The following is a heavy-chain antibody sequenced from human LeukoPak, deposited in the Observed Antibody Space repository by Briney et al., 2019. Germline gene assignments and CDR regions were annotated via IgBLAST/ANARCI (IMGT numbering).Heavy chain of an antibody. V-gene: IGHV4-59*01. CDR2: IYYSGST. Sequence: SETLSLTCTVFGRSISSYYWSWIRQPPGKGLEWIGYIYYSGSTNYNPSLKSRVTISVDTSKNQFSLKLSSVTAADTAVYYCARQGPDYDFWSGYPENWFDPWGQGTLVTVSS. CDR1: GRSISSYY. J-gene: IGHJ5*02. D-gene: IGHD3-3*01. CDR3: ARQGPDYDFWSGYPENWFDP.